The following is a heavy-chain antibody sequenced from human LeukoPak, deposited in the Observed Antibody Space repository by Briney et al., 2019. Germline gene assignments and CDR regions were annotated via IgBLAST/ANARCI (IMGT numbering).Heavy chain of an antibody. Sequence: ASVKVSCKVSGYTLTELSMHWVRQAPGKGLEWMGGFDPEDGETIYAQKFQGRVTMTEDTSTDTAYMELSSLRSEDTAVYYCATQPNADSYGFFWGRGTRVTVSS. V-gene: IGHV1-24*01. CDR3: ATQPNADSYGFF. D-gene: IGHD5-18*01. CDR1: GYTLTELS. CDR2: FDPEDGET. J-gene: IGHJ4*02.